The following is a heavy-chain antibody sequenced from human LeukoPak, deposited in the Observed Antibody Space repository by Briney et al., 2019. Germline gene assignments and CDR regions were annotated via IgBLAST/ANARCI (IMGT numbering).Heavy chain of an antibody. CDR3: ARRRRYSYGYDYYYYMDV. J-gene: IGHJ6*03. CDR2: INHSGST. V-gene: IGHV4-34*01. D-gene: IGHD5-18*01. Sequence: PSETLSLTCAVSGGSFSGYYWSRIRQPPGKGLEWIGEINHSGSTNYNPSPKSRVTISVDTTKNQFFLKLSSVTAADTAVYYCARRRRYSYGYDYYYYMDVWGKGTTVTVSS. CDR1: GGSFSGYY.